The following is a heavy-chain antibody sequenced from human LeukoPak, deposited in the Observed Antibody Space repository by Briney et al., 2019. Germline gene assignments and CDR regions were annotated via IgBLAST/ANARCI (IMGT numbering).Heavy chain of an antibody. J-gene: IGHJ4*02. D-gene: IGHD3-22*01. CDR1: GFTFSNYG. CDR2: ISGSGGNT. Sequence: GGSLRLSCAAPGFTFSNYGMSWVRQAPGKGLEWVSGISGSGGNTYYADSVKGRFTISRDNSKNTLYLQMNSLRAEDTAVYYCANGYYQPSDYWGQGTLVTVSS. CDR3: ANGYYQPSDY. V-gene: IGHV3-23*01.